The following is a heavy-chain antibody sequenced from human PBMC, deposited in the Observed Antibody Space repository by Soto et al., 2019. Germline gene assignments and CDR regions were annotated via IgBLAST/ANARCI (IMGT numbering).Heavy chain of an antibody. D-gene: IGHD3-9*01. J-gene: IGHJ4*02. CDR1: GFIFGNYA. V-gene: IGHV3-30*18. CDR3: AKDKPPRNDILTGYFSGVDF. CDR2: ILFDGRNE. Sequence: SLRLSCAASGFIFGNYAMHWVRQAPGKGLEWVALILFDGRNEYYADSVQGRFSISRDNSRNTLYLQMNNLRPEDTAVYYCAKDKPPRNDILTGYFSGVDFWGQGTRVTVSS.